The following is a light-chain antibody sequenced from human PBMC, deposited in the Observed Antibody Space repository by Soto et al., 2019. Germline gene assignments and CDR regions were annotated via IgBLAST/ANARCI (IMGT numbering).Light chain of an antibody. Sequence: QSALTQPASVSGSPGQSITISCTGTSSDVGGYNYVTWYQQHSGKAPKPIIYDVNYRPSGVSNRFSGSKSGNTASLTISGLQAEDEAHYYCSSYKSSNTVVFGGGTKLTVL. CDR3: SSYKSSNTVV. CDR2: DVN. V-gene: IGLV2-14*01. CDR1: SSDVGGYNY. J-gene: IGLJ3*02.